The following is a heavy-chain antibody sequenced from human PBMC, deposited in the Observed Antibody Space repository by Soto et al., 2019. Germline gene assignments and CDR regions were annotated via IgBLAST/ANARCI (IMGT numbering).Heavy chain of an antibody. CDR2: IYYSGST. CDR1: GGSISSSSYY. Sequence: QLQLQESGPGLVKPSETLSLTCTVSGGSISSSSYYWGWIRQPPGKGLEWIGSIYYSGSTYYNPSLKSRVTISVDTSKNQFSLKLSSVTAADTDVYYCASLGGYDYDYWGQGTLVTVSS. D-gene: IGHD5-12*01. CDR3: ASLGGYDYDY. J-gene: IGHJ4*02. V-gene: IGHV4-39*01.